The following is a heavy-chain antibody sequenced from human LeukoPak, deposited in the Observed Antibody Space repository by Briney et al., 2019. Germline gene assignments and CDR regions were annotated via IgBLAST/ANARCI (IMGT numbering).Heavy chain of an antibody. V-gene: IGHV3-23*01. CDR3: AKDGGLWVSAHWGDS. CDR2: ITTGGPNT. CDR1: GFTFSSYT. J-gene: IGHJ4*02. Sequence: SGGSLRLSCTASGFTFSSYTMSWVRQAPGKGLKWVSTITTGGPNTYYADSVKGRFTVSRDDSKNTLYLQMNSLRAEDTVVYYCAKDGGLWVSAHWGDSWGRGTLVTVSS. D-gene: IGHD7-27*01.